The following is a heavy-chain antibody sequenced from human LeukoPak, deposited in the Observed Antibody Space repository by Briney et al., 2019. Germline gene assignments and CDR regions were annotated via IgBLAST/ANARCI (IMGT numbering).Heavy chain of an antibody. CDR2: IYYSGST. V-gene: IGHV4-59*08. CDR1: GGSISSYY. J-gene: IGHJ6*02. CDR3: ARQTYGFWSGYSNYYYYGMDV. D-gene: IGHD3-3*01. Sequence: PSETLSLTCTVSGGSISSYYWSWIRQPPGKGLEWIGYIYYSGSTNYNPSLKSRVTISVDTSKNQFSLKLSPVTAADTAVYYCARQTYGFWSGYSNYYYYGMDVWGQGTTVTVSS.